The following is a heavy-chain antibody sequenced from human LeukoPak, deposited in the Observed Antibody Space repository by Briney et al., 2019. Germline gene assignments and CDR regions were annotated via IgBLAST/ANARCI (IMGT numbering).Heavy chain of an antibody. D-gene: IGHD3-22*01. CDR2: TYYKSTWYN. CDR3: ARDIVAGCDS. J-gene: IGHJ4*02. Sequence: SQTLSLTCDISGDSVFANAWTWIRQSPLRGLEWLGRTYYKSTWYNEYALSLRGRITINPDTSKNQFSLHLTSVTPDDTAVYFCARDIVAGCDSWGQGTLVTVSS. CDR1: GDSVFANA. V-gene: IGHV6-1*01.